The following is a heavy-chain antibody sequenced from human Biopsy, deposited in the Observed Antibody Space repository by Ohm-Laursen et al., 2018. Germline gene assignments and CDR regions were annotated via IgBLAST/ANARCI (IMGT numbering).Heavy chain of an antibody. Sequence: SLRLSCTASGLTFSRYSMHWVRQAPGKGLEWVSSISSSSNFIYYGDSVKGRFTISRDNAKNSLSLQMNSLRAGDTAVYYCARVLLPAAAVHYGMDVWGQGTTVTVSS. CDR1: GLTFSRYS. D-gene: IGHD2-2*01. CDR2: ISSSSNFI. V-gene: IGHV3-21*01. CDR3: ARVLLPAAAVHYGMDV. J-gene: IGHJ6*02.